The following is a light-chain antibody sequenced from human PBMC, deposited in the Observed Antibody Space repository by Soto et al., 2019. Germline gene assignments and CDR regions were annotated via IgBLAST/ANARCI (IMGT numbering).Light chain of an antibody. CDR3: LSYDRSLSGTV. CDR1: SSNIGAGYD. V-gene: IGLV1-40*01. J-gene: IGLJ3*02. Sequence: QSVLTQPPSVSGAPGQRVTIYCTGSSSNIGAGYDVHWYQQLPGTAPKLLIYGNSNRPSGVPDRFSGSKSGTSASLAITGLQAEDAADYYCLSYDRSLSGTVFGGGTKLTVL. CDR2: GNS.